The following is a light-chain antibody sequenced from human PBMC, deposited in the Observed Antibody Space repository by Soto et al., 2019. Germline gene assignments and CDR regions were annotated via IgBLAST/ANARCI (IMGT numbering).Light chain of an antibody. J-gene: IGLJ3*02. CDR1: SSDVGGYNY. V-gene: IGLV2-14*01. Sequence: QSVLTQPASVSGSPGQSITISCTGTSSDVGGYNYVSWYQQHPGKAPKLMIYDVTIRPSGVSNRFSGSKSGNTASLTISGLQAEDEADYYCSSYTNSITLVVFGGGTKLTVL. CDR2: DVT. CDR3: SSYTNSITLVV.